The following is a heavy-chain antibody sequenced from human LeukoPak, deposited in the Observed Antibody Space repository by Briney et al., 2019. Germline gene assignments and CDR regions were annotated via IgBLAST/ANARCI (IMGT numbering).Heavy chain of an antibody. CDR1: GFTFSSYA. V-gene: IGHV3-23*01. CDR3: AKFIVVVPAAIFGGAYYYGMDV. CDR2: ISGSGGST. D-gene: IGHD2-2*01. J-gene: IGHJ6*02. Sequence: PGGSLRLSCAASGFTFSSYAMSWVRQAPGKGLEWVSAISGSGGSTYYADSVKGRFTISRDNSKNTLYLQMNSLRAEDTAVYYCAKFIVVVPAAIFGGAYYYGMDVWGQGTTVTVSS.